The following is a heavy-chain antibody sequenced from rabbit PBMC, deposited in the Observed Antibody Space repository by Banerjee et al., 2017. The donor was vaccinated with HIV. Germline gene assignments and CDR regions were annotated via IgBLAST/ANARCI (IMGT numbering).Heavy chain of an antibody. Sequence: KGLEWIGYIDPVFGSTYYASWVNGRFTISSHNAQNTLYLQLNSLTAADTATYFCVRDDLVAGDREFNLWGPGTLVTVS. CDR2: IDPVFGST. J-gene: IGHJ4*01. D-gene: IGHD4-1*01. V-gene: IGHV1S7*01. CDR3: VRDDLVAGDREFNL.